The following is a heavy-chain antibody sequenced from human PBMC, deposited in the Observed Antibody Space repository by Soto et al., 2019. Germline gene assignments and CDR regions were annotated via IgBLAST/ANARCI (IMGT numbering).Heavy chain of an antibody. Sequence: QVQLVESGGGVVQPGMSLTLSCAASGFTFSTHGMHWVRQFPGKGLEWVANIAYDGSSRNYGDPVKGRFTVSRHNPKKTLYLQMNTLRHEDPGVYFCAKDRGGSWTFDYWGQGALVTVSS. CDR1: GFTFSTHG. CDR3: AKDRGGSWTFDY. J-gene: IGHJ4*02. V-gene: IGHV3-30*18. CDR2: IAYDGSSR. D-gene: IGHD6-13*01.